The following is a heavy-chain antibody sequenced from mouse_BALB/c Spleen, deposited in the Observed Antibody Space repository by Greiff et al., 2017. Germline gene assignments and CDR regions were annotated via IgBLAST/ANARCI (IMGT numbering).Heavy chain of an antibody. J-gene: IGHJ4*01. D-gene: IGHD2-10*02. CDR2: INPYNDGT. V-gene: IGHV1-14*01. CDR1: GYTFTSYV. CDR3: TRSGYGNLGAMDY. Sequence: VQLQQSGPELVKPGASVKMSCKASGYTFTSYVMHWVKQKPGQGLEWIGYINPYNDGTKYNEKFKGKATLTADKSSSTAYMELRSLTSEDSAVYYCTRSGYGNLGAMDYWGQGTSVTVSS.